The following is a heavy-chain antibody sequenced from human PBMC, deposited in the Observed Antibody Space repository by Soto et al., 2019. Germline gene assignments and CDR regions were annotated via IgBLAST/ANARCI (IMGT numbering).Heavy chain of an antibody. CDR3: ARDQQMGRLDP. J-gene: IGHJ5*02. V-gene: IGHV4-59*01. CDR2: VYYSGTT. Sequence: PSETLSLTCTVSCGSISSYYWSWIRQSPGKGLEWIGYVYYSGTTKYNPSLKSRALISVDTSKNQFSLKLNSVTAADTAVYYCARDQQMGRLDPWGQGTLVTVSS. D-gene: IGHD3-10*01. CDR1: CGSISSYY.